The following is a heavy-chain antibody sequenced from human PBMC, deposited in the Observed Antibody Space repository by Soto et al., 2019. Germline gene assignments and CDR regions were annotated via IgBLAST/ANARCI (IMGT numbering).Heavy chain of an antibody. CDR1: GFTSSSYA. D-gene: IGHD6-19*01. Sequence: WGSRRLGCAACGFTSSSYAMSWVRQAPWKWLEWVSASSGSGGSTYYADSVKGRFTTSRDNSNNTLYLHMNSLRAEDTAVYYCAKEESSGWPNHGMDVWAQRTTVTVSS. CDR3: AKEESSGWPNHGMDV. J-gene: IGHJ6*02. V-gene: IGHV3-23*01. CDR2: SSGSGGST.